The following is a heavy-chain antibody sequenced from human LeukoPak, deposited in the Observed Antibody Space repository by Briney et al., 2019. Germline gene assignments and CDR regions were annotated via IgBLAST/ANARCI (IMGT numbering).Heavy chain of an antibody. Sequence: SETLSLTSAVHGGSFSGYYWSWIRQRPGKGLEWSGEINHRGSTNYDPSLKSRVTISVDTSKNQFSLKLSSVTAADTAVYYCARKGSLFWSGYRNYWYFDLWGRGTLVTVSS. CDR1: GGSFSGYY. CDR2: INHRGST. CDR3: ARKGSLFWSGYRNYWYFDL. D-gene: IGHD3-3*01. J-gene: IGHJ2*01. V-gene: IGHV4-34*01.